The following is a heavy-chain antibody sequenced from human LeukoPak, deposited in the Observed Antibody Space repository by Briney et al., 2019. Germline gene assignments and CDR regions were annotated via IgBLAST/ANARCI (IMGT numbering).Heavy chain of an antibody. V-gene: IGHV3-7*01. D-gene: IGHD3-22*01. CDR1: GFTFSSYW. CDR2: IKQDGSEK. CDR3: ARDVTPYYYDSSGYRY. Sequence: GSLRLSCAASGFTFSSYWMSWVRQAPGKGLEWVANIKQDGSEKYYVDSVEGRFTISRDNAKNSLYLQMNSLRAEDTAVYYCARDVTPYYYDSSGYRYWGQGTLVTVSS. J-gene: IGHJ4*02.